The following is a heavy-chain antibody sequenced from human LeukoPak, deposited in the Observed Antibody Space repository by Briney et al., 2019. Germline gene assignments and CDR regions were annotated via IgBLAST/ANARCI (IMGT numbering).Heavy chain of an antibody. V-gene: IGHV3-30-3*01. CDR3: ARDYYGSGSYSYYYGMDV. J-gene: IGHJ6*02. Sequence: GGSLRLSCAASAFTFNSYAMHWVRQAPGKGLEWVAVISYDGSNKYYTDSVKGRFTISRDNSKNTLYLQMNSLRAEDTAVYYCARDYYGSGSYSYYYGMDVWGQGTTVTVSS. CDR1: AFTFNSYA. CDR2: ISYDGSNK. D-gene: IGHD3-10*01.